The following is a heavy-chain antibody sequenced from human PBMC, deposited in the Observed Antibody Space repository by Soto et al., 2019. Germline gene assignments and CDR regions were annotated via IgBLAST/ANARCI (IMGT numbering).Heavy chain of an antibody. J-gene: IGHJ4*02. CDR3: ARDGGYCTNGVCYRRDYFDY. CDR1: GYSFTNYW. D-gene: IGHD2-8*01. V-gene: IGHV5-51*01. CDR2: IYPGDSDT. Sequence: GESLKISCKGSGYSFTNYWIGWVRQMPGKGLEWMGIIYPGDSDTRYSPSFQDQVTFSADKSIGTAYLQWSSLKASDTAMYYCARDGGYCTNGVCYRRDYFDYWGQGTLVTVSS.